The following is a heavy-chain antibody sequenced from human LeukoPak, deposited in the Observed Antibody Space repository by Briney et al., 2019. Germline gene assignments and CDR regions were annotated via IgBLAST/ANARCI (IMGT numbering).Heavy chain of an antibody. J-gene: IGHJ4*02. CDR3: AKAGAVVVVAAKYFDY. CDR2: ISGTSNTI. CDR1: GFTFSSYS. V-gene: IGHV3-48*01. D-gene: IGHD2-15*01. Sequence: GGSLRLSCVGSGFTFSSYSMNWVRQAPGKGLEWVSYISGTSNTIYYADSVKGRFTVSRDNSKNTLYLQMNSLRAEDTAVYYCAKAGAVVVVAAKYFDYWGQGTLVTVSS.